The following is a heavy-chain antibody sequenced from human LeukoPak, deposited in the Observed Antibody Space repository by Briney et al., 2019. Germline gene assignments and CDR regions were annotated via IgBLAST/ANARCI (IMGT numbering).Heavy chain of an antibody. V-gene: IGHV3-48*01. CDR2: ISTSNTI. Sequence: GGSLRLSCAGSGFIFSSYSMNWVRQAPGKGLEWISYISTSNTIYYADSVKGRFTVSRDSGKNSLYLQMDSLRTEDTAVYYCARDQNQAAAGMRQMDVWGKGTTVTVSS. J-gene: IGHJ6*04. CDR1: GFIFSSYS. CDR3: ARDQNQAAAGMRQMDV. D-gene: IGHD6-13*01.